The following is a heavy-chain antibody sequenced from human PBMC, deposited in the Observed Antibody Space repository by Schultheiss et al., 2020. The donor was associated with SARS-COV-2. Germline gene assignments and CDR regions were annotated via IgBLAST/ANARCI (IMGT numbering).Heavy chain of an antibody. V-gene: IGHV4-34*01. CDR3: ARDPYGSGDPRKFGMDV. CDR2: INHSGST. D-gene: IGHD3-10*01. Sequence: SETLSLTCAVYGGSFSGYYWSWIRQPPGKGLEWIGEINHSGSTNYNPSLKSRVTISVDTSKNQFSLKLSSVTAADTAVYYCARDPYGSGDPRKFGMDVWGQGTTVTVSS. J-gene: IGHJ6*02. CDR1: GGSFSGYY.